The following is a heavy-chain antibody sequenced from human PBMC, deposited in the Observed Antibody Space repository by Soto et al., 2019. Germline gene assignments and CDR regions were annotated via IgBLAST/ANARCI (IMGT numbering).Heavy chain of an antibody. Sequence: QVQLVQSGAEVKKPGASVKVSCKASGYTFPSYGISWVRQAPGQGLEWVGWISAYNGNTNYAQKLQGRVTMTTDTTTTPAYMERRTRRSDDTAGYSCARRDYPFDYWGQGTMVTVSS. D-gene: IGHD4-17*01. J-gene: IGHJ4*02. V-gene: IGHV1-18*01. CDR1: GYTFPSYG. CDR3: ARRDYPFDY. CDR2: ISAYNGNT.